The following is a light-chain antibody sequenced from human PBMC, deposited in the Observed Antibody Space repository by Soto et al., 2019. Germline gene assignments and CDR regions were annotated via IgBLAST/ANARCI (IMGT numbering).Light chain of an antibody. Sequence: QSVLTQPPSASGTPGQRVTISCSGSSSNIGSYTVNWYQQLPGTAPKLLIYSNNQRPSGVPDRFSGSKSGTSASLAISGLQSEDETDDYCAAWDDRLNGPVFGGGTKLTVL. CDR3: AAWDDRLNGPV. J-gene: IGLJ2*01. V-gene: IGLV1-44*01. CDR1: SSNIGSYT. CDR2: SNN.